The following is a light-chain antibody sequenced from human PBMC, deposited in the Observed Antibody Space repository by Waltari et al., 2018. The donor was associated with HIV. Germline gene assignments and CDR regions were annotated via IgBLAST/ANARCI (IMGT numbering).Light chain of an antibody. CDR3: SSYTRSISVA. J-gene: IGLJ2*01. CDR1: SDDVGGYNL. CDR2: ADR. Sequence: QSALTQPASVSGSPGQSITITCTGTSDDVGGYNLVSWYQYHSGPAPKLLIFADRARPSGVSSRFSASKSGNTATLTITGLRPDDEADYYCSSYTRSISVAFGGGTRVTV. V-gene: IGLV2-14*01.